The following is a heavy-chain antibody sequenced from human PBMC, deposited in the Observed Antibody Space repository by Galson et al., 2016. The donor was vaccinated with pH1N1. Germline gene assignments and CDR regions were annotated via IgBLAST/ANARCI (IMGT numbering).Heavy chain of an antibody. CDR3: AGQYDFGDYRGDAFDI. D-gene: IGHD4-17*01. J-gene: IGHJ3*02. CDR1: GYSFTSQW. CDR2: VNPGGSAI. Sequence: QSGAEVKKPGESLKISCKASGYSFTSQWIAWVRQVPGKGLEWVGVVNPGGSAIRYSPPFQGQGTISSDKSINIAYLQWISLRASDTATYSCAGQYDFGDYRGDAFDIWGQGTVVIVSS. V-gene: IGHV5-51*03.